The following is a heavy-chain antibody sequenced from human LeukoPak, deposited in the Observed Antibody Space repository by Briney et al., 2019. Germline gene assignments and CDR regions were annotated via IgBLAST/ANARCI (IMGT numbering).Heavy chain of an antibody. D-gene: IGHD3-16*02. Sequence: ASVKVSCKVSGYTFTGYYMHWVRQAPGQGLEWMGWINPNSGGTNYAQKFQGRVTMTRDTSISTAYMELSRLRSDDTAVYYCARDFRHIMITFGGVIAPYGMDVWGQGTTVTVSS. CDR3: ARDFRHIMITFGGVIAPYGMDV. CDR2: INPNSGGT. V-gene: IGHV1-2*02. CDR1: GYTFTGYY. J-gene: IGHJ6*02.